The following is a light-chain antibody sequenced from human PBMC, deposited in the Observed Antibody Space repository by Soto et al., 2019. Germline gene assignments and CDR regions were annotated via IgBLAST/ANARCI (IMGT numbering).Light chain of an antibody. CDR1: SSDVGGPNY. Sequence: QSVLTQPRSVSGSPGQAVTISCTGTSSDVGGPNYVSWYQQYPGKDPKLLLSSVSKRPSGVPDRFSGSKSGNTASPTISGLQAEDEADYYCCSYAGSYTYVFGTRTKVTV. CDR3: CSYAGSYTYV. V-gene: IGLV2-11*01. CDR2: SVS. J-gene: IGLJ1*01.